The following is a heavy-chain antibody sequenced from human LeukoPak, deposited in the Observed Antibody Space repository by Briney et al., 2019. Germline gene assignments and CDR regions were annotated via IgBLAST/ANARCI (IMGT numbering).Heavy chain of an antibody. D-gene: IGHD6-6*01. V-gene: IGHV5-51*01. CDR3: ARPRCSSGHYFDY. CDR1: GYSFTSYW. J-gene: IGHJ4*02. CDR2: IYPGDSDT. Sequence: TGESLKISCKGSGYSFTSYWIGWVRQTPGKGLEWMGIIYPGDSDTRYSPSFQGHVTISADKSISTAYLQWSSLKASDTAMYYCARPRCSSGHYFDYWGQGTLVTVSS.